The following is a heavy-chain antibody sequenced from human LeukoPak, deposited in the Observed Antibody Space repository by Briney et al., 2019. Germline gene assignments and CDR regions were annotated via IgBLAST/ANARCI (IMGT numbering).Heavy chain of an antibody. Sequence: PGGSLRLSCAASGFTFSSYAMHWVRQAPGKGLEWVTVISYDGSNKYYADSVKGRFTISRDNAKNSLYLQMNSLRAEDTAVYYCARVGIVVVPAAPNDAFDIWGQGTMVTVSS. D-gene: IGHD2-2*01. CDR2: ISYDGSNK. CDR3: ARVGIVVVPAAPNDAFDI. CDR1: GFTFSSYA. J-gene: IGHJ3*02. V-gene: IGHV3-30-3*01.